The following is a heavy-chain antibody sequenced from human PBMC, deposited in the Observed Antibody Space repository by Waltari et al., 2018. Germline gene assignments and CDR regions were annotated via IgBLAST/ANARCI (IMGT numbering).Heavy chain of an antibody. V-gene: IGHV2-70*15. Sequence: QVTLRESGPALVKPTQTLTLTCTFSGFSLSTSGMCVSWIRQPPGKALEWLARIDWDDDKYYSTSLKTRLTISKDTSKNQVVLTMTNMDPVDTATYYCARSLYYYDSSGYFPGGDYWGQGTLVTVSS. CDR1: GFSLSTSGMC. CDR3: ARSLYYYDSSGYFPGGDY. CDR2: IDWDDDK. D-gene: IGHD3-22*01. J-gene: IGHJ4*02.